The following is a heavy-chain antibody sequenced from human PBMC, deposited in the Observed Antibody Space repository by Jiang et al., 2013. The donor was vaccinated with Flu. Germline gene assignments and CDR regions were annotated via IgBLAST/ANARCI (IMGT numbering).Heavy chain of an antibody. V-gene: IGHV4-39*07. Sequence: GSGLVKPSETLSLTCSVFGDSINSNNYYWGWIRQAPGQGLEWVGSIYFSGTTYQNPSLKSRVTMSLDTSKNQFSLKLRSVTAADTAVYFCARNVMTTVDPNFFDYWGQGTLTHRLL. J-gene: IGHJ4*02. D-gene: IGHD4-17*01. CDR2: IYFSGTT. CDR1: GDSINSNNYY. CDR3: ARNVMTTVDPNFFDY.